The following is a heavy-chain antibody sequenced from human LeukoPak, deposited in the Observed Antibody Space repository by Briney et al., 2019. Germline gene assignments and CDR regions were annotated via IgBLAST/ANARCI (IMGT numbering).Heavy chain of an antibody. CDR1: GGSISSYY. D-gene: IGHD3-22*01. Sequence: SETLTLTYTVSGGSISSYYWSWIRQPAGKGLEWIGRIYTSGSTNYKPSLKSRVTMSVDTSKDQFSLKLSSVTAADTAVYYCARETYYYDSSGYYTNYYYYYMDVWGKGTTVTISS. CDR3: ARETYYYDSSGYYTNYYYYYMDV. J-gene: IGHJ6*03. CDR2: IYTSGST. V-gene: IGHV4-4*07.